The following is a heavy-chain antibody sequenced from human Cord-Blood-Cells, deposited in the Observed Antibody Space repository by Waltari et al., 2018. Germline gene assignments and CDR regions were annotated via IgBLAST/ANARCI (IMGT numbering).Heavy chain of an antibody. CDR3: ARVSGYCSSTSCYAVDI. CDR2: INPNSGGT. J-gene: IGHJ3*02. Sequence: QVQLGQSGAEVKRPGASVKVSSRASGYTFTGYYMHWVGRAPGQGLEGLGRINPNSGGTNYAQKFQGRVTMTRDPSISTAYMELSRLRSDDTAVYYCARVSGYCSSTSCYAVDIWGQGTMVTVSS. V-gene: IGHV1-2*06. CDR1: GYTFTGYY. D-gene: IGHD2-2*01.